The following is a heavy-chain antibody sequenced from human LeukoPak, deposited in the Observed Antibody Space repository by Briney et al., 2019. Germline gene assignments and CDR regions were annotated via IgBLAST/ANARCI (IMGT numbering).Heavy chain of an antibody. CDR1: GFTFDDYG. Sequence: PGGSLRLSCAASGFTFDDYGMSWVRQAPGKGLEWVSGINWNGGSTGYADSVKGRFTMSRDNAKNSLYLQMNSLRDEDTAVYYCARTSVTTNYWYFDLWGRGTLVTVSS. V-gene: IGHV3-20*04. D-gene: IGHD4-17*01. CDR2: INWNGGST. CDR3: ARTSVTTNYWYFDL. J-gene: IGHJ2*01.